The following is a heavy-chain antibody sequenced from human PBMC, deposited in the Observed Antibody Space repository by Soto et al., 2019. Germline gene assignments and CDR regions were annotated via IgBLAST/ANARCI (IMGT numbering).Heavy chain of an antibody. CDR2: IIPIFGTA. D-gene: IGHD2-2*01. Sequence: SVKVSCKASGVTFSSYAISWVRQAPGQGLEWMGGIIPIFGTANYAQKFQGRVTITADKSTSTAYMELSSLRSEDTAVYYCARVGSSTSCYDCYYYGMDAWGQGTTVTVSS. CDR1: GVTFSSYA. CDR3: ARVGSSTSCYDCYYYGMDA. J-gene: IGHJ6*02. V-gene: IGHV1-69*06.